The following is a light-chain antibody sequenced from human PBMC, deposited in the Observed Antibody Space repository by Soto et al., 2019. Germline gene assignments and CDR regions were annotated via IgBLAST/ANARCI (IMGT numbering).Light chain of an antibody. CDR1: QSVSSW. CDR3: QQHKTYPVT. J-gene: IGKJ5*01. V-gene: IGKV1-5*03. Sequence: DIQMTQSPSTLSASVGDRVIITCRASQSVSSWLAWYQHKPGKAPKLLIYKASRLDSGVPSRFSGSGSGTEFTLTINNLQPDDFATYYCQQHKTYPVTFGQGTRLEVK. CDR2: KAS.